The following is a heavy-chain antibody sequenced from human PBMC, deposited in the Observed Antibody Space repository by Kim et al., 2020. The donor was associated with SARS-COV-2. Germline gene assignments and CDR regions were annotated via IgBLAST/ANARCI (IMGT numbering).Heavy chain of an antibody. CDR1: GGSFSGYY. CDR3: ARLSYYGSGSWGGWYYGMDV. CDR2: INHSGST. J-gene: IGHJ6*02. Sequence: SETLSHTCAVYGGSFSGYYWSWIRQPPGKGLEWIGEINHSGSTNYNPSLKSRVTISVDTSKNQFSLKLSSVTAADTAVYYCARLSYYGSGSWGGWYYGMDVWGQGTTVTVSS. D-gene: IGHD3-10*01. V-gene: IGHV4-34*01.